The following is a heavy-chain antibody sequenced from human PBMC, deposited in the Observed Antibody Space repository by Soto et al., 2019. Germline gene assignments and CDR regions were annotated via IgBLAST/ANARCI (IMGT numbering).Heavy chain of an antibody. V-gene: IGHV4-59*08. J-gene: IGHJ4*02. Sequence: SETLSLTCTVSGGSIRNNYWSWIRQPPGKGLEWVGYIYYTGISKYNPSLKSRVTISVDSSKNQFSLKLDSVTAADTAVYYCARLGGYYQAFDNWGQGTLVTVSS. CDR1: GGSIRNNY. CDR2: IYYTGIS. CDR3: ARLGGYYQAFDN. D-gene: IGHD3-3*01.